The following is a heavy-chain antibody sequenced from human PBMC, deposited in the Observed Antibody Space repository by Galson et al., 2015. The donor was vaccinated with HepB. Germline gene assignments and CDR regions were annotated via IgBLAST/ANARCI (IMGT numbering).Heavy chain of an antibody. D-gene: IGHD3-22*01. CDR3: ARSRGYAAAVDY. V-gene: IGHV3-30-3*01. Sequence: SLRLSCAASGFTFSSYAMHWVRQAPGKGLEWVAVISYDGSNKYYADSVKGRFTISRDNSKNTLYLQMNSLRAEDTAVYYCARSRGYAAAVDYWGQGTLVAVSS. J-gene: IGHJ4*02. CDR2: ISYDGSNK. CDR1: GFTFSSYA.